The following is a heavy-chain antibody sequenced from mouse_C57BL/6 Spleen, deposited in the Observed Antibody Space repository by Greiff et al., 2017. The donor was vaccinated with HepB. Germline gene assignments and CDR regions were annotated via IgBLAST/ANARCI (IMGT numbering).Heavy chain of an antibody. CDR1: GFTFSSYA. J-gene: IGHJ1*03. Sequence: DVKLVESGGGLVKPGGSLKLSCAASGFTFSSYAMSWVRQTPEKRLEWVATISDSGSYTYYTDNVKGRFTISRDNAKNNLYLQMSHLKSQDTAMYYCAREGGNLLYWYFDVWGKGTTVTVSS. V-gene: IGHV5-4*01. CDR3: AREGGNLLYWYFDV. D-gene: IGHD2-1*01. CDR2: ISDSGSYT.